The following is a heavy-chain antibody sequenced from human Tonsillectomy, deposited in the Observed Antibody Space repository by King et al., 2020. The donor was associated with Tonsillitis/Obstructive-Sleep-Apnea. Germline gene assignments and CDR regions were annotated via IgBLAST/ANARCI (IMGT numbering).Heavy chain of an antibody. Sequence: QLVQSGGGLVQPGGSLRLSCAASGITFSSYAMSWVRQAPGKGLEWVSTISGGGGSTYYAESVKGRCTISRDNSKNTLYRQMNSLRAEDKAVYYCAKAMVQGIIITIFDYWGQGTLVTVSS. J-gene: IGHJ4*02. D-gene: IGHD3-10*01. V-gene: IGHV3-23*04. CDR3: AKAMVQGIIITIFDY. CDR1: GITFSSYA. CDR2: ISGGGGST.